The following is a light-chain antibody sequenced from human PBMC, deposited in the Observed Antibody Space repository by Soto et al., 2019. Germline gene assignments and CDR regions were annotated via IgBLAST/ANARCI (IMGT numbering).Light chain of an antibody. V-gene: IGKV4-1*01. CDR1: QSVLYSSNNMNY. CDR2: WAS. Sequence: VVLTQSPDSLAVSLGERATINCKSSQSVLYSSNNMNYLAWYQQKAGQPPKLLIYWASTRECGVPDRFGGSGSGTEFTLTISSLQAEDVAVYYCQQYHSSPWTFGQGTKVDIK. J-gene: IGKJ1*01. CDR3: QQYHSSPWT.